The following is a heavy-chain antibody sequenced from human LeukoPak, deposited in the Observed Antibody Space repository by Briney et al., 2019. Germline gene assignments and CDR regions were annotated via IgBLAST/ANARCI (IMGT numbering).Heavy chain of an antibody. CDR1: GFTFSSYA. D-gene: IGHD6-6*01. Sequence: GGSLRLSCAASGFTFSSYAMHWVRQAPGKGLEWVAVISYDGSNKYYADSVKGRFTISRDNSKNTLYLQMNSLRAEDTAVYYCAREYSSSHDAFDIWGQGTMVTVSS. CDR2: ISYDGSNK. J-gene: IGHJ3*02. CDR3: AREYSSSHDAFDI. V-gene: IGHV3-30-3*01.